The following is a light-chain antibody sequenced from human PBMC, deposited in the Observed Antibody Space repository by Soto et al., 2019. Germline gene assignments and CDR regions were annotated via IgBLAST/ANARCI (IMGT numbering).Light chain of an antibody. CDR3: QQSYSTPRT. V-gene: IGKV1-39*01. J-gene: IGKJ1*01. Sequence: DIQMPPSPSSLSASVVDRVTITCRASQSISSYLNWYQQNPGKAPKLLIYAASSLQSGVPSRFSGSGSGTDFTLTISSLQPEDFATYYCQQSYSTPRTFGQGTKVEIK. CDR2: AAS. CDR1: QSISSY.